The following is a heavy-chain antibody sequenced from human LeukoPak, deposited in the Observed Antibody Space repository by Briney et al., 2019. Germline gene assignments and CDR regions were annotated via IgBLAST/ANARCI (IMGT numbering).Heavy chain of an antibody. Sequence: AGGSLRLSCAASGFTFSSYAMSWVRQAPGKGLEWVSAISGSGGSTYYADSVKGRSTISRDNSKNTLYLQMSSLRAEDTAVYYCAKGSAAVAGRFDYWGQGTLVTVSS. V-gene: IGHV3-23*01. D-gene: IGHD6-19*01. J-gene: IGHJ4*02. CDR2: ISGSGGST. CDR3: AKGSAAVAGRFDY. CDR1: GFTFSSYA.